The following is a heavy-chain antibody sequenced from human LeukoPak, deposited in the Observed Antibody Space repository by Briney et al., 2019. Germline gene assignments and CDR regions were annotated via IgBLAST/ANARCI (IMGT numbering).Heavy chain of an antibody. CDR1: GYTSTSYD. CDR2: MNPNNGNT. Sequence: GASVKVSCKASGYTSTSYDINWVRQATGQGLEWMGWMNPNNGNTGYAQKFQGRVTMTRHTSVTTAYMELYSLRSDDTAVYYCARSQDCSGGSCSPAQGYWGQGTLVTVSS. V-gene: IGHV1-8*01. J-gene: IGHJ4*02. D-gene: IGHD2-15*01. CDR3: ARSQDCSGGSCSPAQGY.